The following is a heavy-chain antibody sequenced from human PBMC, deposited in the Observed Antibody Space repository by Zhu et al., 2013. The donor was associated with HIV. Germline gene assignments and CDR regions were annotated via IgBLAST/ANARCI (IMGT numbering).Heavy chain of an antibody. CDR3: ARDVGIVGTTRYYYYMDV. D-gene: IGHD1-26*01. V-gene: IGHV1-2*02. J-gene: IGHJ6*03. Sequence: QVQLVQSGAEVMKPGASVKVSCKASGYTFTGYYMHWVRLAPGQGLEWMGWINPNSGGTNHAQKFQGRVTMTRDTSISTAYMELSRLRSDDTAVYYCARDVGIVGTTRYYYYMDVWGKGTTVTGLL. CDR1: GYTFTGYY. CDR2: INPNSGGT.